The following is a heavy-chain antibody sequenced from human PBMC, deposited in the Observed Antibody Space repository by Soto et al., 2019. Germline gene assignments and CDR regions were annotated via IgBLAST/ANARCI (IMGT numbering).Heavy chain of an antibody. Sequence: QVQLRESGPGVVKASETLSLTCSVSGASISRYYWSWIRQSPGKGLEWIGYAYYSGDTGYNPSLTSRVTMAIDTSENQVSLKLTSVTAAETAVYYCARDRSTYGGGGTGEVKENWFDPWGQGALVTVSS. J-gene: IGHJ5*02. D-gene: IGHD2-8*01. CDR2: AYYSGDT. CDR3: ARDRSTYGGGGTGEVKENWFDP. CDR1: GASISRYY. V-gene: IGHV4-59*01.